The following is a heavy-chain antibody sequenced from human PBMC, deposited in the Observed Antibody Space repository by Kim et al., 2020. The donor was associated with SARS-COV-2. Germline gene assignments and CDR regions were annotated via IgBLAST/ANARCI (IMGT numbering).Heavy chain of an antibody. Sequence: SVKVSCKASGGTFSSYAISWVRQAPGQGLEWMGGIIPIFGTANYAQKFQGRVTITADESTSTAYMELSSLRSEDTAVYYCARDDDSSEIYYYGMDVWGQGTTVTVSS. CDR2: IIPIFGTA. V-gene: IGHV1-69*13. CDR1: GGTFSSYA. CDR3: ARDDDSSEIYYYGMDV. D-gene: IGHD3-22*01. J-gene: IGHJ6*02.